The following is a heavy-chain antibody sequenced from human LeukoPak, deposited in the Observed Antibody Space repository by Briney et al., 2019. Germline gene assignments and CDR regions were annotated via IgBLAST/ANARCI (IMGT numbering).Heavy chain of an antibody. CDR1: GFTFSSYW. Sequence: GGSLRLSCAASGFTFSSYWMHWVRQAPGRGLVWVSRINSDGSSTIYADSVKGRFTISRDNAKNTLYLQMNSLRAEDTAVYYCARMGAPTYYYDSSGYYYGYYYYMDVWGKGTTVTISS. J-gene: IGHJ6*03. CDR3: ARMGAPTYYYDSSGYYYGYYYYMDV. D-gene: IGHD3-22*01. V-gene: IGHV3-74*01. CDR2: INSDGSST.